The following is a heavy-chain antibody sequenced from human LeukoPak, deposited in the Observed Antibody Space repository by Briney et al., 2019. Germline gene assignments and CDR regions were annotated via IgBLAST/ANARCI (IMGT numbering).Heavy chain of an antibody. Sequence: SETLSLTCTVSGASISNYYWSWIRQPPGKGLEWIGYIYYSVTTNYNPSLKSRVTISVDTSKSQFSLKLTSVTAADTAVYYCARRSDFWNNYFFDYWGQGTLVTVSS. CDR3: ARRSDFWNNYFFDY. V-gene: IGHV4-59*08. CDR2: IYYSVTT. CDR1: GASISNYY. J-gene: IGHJ4*02. D-gene: IGHD3-3*01.